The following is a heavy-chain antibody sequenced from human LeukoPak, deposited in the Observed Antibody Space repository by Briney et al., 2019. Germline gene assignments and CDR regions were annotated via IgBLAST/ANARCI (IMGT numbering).Heavy chain of an antibody. D-gene: IGHD3-3*01. CDR3: ARDLTRTYYDFWSGYYENWDNWFDP. Sequence: ASVKVSCKASGYTFTSYGISWVRQAPGQGLEWMGWISAYNGNTNNAQKLQGRVTMTTDTSTSTAYMELRSLRSDDTAVYYCARDLTRTYYDFWSGYYENWDNWFDPWGQGTLVTVSS. CDR2: ISAYNGNT. CDR1: GYTFTSYG. J-gene: IGHJ5*02. V-gene: IGHV1-18*01.